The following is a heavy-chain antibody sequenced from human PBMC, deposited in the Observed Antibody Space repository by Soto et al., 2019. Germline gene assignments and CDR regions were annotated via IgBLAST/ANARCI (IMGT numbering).Heavy chain of an antibody. CDR2: INAGNGNT. CDR3: ARIEIFEELSSNYYYCGLDV. Sequence: GASVKVSCKASGYTFTSYAMHWVRQAPGKRLEWMGWINAGNGNTEYSQKFQDRVTITRDTSASTAYMELSSLNSEDTSVYYCARIEIFEELSSNYYYCGLDVWGQVTTVTVSS. CDR1: GYTFTSYA. V-gene: IGHV1-3*01. D-gene: IGHD3-3*01. J-gene: IGHJ6*02.